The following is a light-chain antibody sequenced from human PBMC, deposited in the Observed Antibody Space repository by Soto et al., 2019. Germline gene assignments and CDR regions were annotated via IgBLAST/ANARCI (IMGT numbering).Light chain of an antibody. CDR3: NSYTTTTTPHVV. CDR2: DVS. J-gene: IGLJ2*01. V-gene: IGLV2-14*01. Sequence: QSALTQPASVSGSPGQSITISCTGTTSDVGAYNYVSWYQQYPGKAPKLMIYDVSNRPSGVSIRFSGSKSGNTASLTISGLQADDEADYYCNSYTTTTTPHVVFGGGTKVTVL. CDR1: TSDVGAYNY.